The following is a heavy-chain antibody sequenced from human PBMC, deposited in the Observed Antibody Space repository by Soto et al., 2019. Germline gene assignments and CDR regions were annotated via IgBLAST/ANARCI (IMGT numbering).Heavy chain of an antibody. J-gene: IGHJ6*03. CDR2: INHSGST. CDR3: ARRDSSTWSYYYYMGV. V-gene: IGHV4-34*01. Sequence: PSETVSLTFAVYGRVFSGYYWSCIRQPPVKGLEWIGEINHSGSTNYGPSLKSRVTISVDTSKSQFSLKLSSVTAADTAVYYCARRDSSTWSYYYYMGVWGKGTTVTVSS. CDR1: GRVFSGYY. D-gene: IGHD6-13*01.